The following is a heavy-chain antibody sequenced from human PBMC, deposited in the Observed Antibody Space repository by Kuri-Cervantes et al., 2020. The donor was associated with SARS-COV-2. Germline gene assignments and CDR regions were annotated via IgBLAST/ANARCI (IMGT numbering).Heavy chain of an antibody. D-gene: IGHD3-22*01. CDR1: GGTFSSYA. CDR3: ARVGPTYYYDSSGYYYLDY. CDR2: INPNSGGT. J-gene: IGHJ4*02. Sequence: ASVKVSCKASGGTFSSYAISWVRQAPGQGLEWMGWINPNSGGTNYAQKFQGRVTMTRDTSISTAYMELSRLRSDDTAVYYCARVGPTYYYDSSGYYYLDYWGQGTLVTVSS. V-gene: IGHV1-2*02.